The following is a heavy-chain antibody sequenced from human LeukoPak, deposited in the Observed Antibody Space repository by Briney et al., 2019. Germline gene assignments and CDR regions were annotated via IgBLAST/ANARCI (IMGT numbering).Heavy chain of an antibody. CDR3: ARAFNSIQPLDY. CDR1: GYNFNDYY. V-gene: IGHV1-46*02. D-gene: IGHD4-11*01. CDR2: IHPDGGST. Sequence: ASVKVSCKASGYNFNDYYIYWVRQVPGHGLESMGYIHPDGGSTNYAQKFQGRVTMTSDMSTNTVYMELRSLRSEDTAMYYCARAFNSIQPLDYWGQGTLVTVSS. J-gene: IGHJ4*02.